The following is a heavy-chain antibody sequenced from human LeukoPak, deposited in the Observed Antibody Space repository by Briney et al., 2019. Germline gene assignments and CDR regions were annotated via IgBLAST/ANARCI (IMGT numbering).Heavy chain of an antibody. CDR2: VSSSGGNT. J-gene: IGHJ4*02. CDR1: GFTFDNYA. V-gene: IGHV3-23*01. Sequence: GGSLRLSCAASGFTFDNYAMNWVRQAPGKGLEWVSGVSSSGGNTYYADSVKGRFTISRDNSKNTQYLQMNSLRAEDAAVYYCAKGDRNYGDFDYWGQGTLVTVSS. CDR3: AKGDRNYGDFDY. D-gene: IGHD1-7*01.